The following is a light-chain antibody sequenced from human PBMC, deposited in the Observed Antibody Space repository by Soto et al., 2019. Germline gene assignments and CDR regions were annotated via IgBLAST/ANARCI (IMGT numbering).Light chain of an antibody. Sequence: EIVLTQSPGTLSLSPGERATLSCRASQSVSSSYLAWYQQKPGQAPRLLIYGASSRATGIPDRFSGSGSETDFTLTISSLKPEGVAVYYCQQYGSSPWTFGQGTKVEI. CDR2: GAS. CDR1: QSVSSSY. CDR3: QQYGSSPWT. V-gene: IGKV3-20*01. J-gene: IGKJ1*01.